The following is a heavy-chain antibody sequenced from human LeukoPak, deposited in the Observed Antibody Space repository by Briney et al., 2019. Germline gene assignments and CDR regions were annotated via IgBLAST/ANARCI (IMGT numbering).Heavy chain of an antibody. D-gene: IGHD3-10*01. V-gene: IGHV3-23*01. J-gene: IGHJ4*02. Sequence: GGSLRVSCAASGFAFSSYAMSWVRQAPGKGLEWVSAISGSGGSTYYADSVKGRFTISRDNSKNTLYLQMNSLRAEDTAVYYCAKCWVSGSYGGYFDYWGQGTLVTVSS. CDR3: AKCWVSGSYGGYFDY. CDR1: GFAFSSYA. CDR2: ISGSGGST.